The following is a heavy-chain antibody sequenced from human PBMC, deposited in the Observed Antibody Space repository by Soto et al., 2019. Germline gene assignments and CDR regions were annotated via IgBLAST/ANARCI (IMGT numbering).Heavy chain of an antibody. CDR1: GGSVNGYY. Sequence: SETLSLTCAVYGGSVNGYYWNWIRQPPGKGLEWIGEINHTGGTHYNPSLKSRVTMSVDTSKNQFSLRLSSVTAADTAVYYCATRITVFGLLIPPFDHWGQGTQVTVSS. D-gene: IGHD3-3*01. V-gene: IGHV4-34*01. CDR3: ATRITVFGLLIPPFDH. CDR2: INHTGGT. J-gene: IGHJ5*02.